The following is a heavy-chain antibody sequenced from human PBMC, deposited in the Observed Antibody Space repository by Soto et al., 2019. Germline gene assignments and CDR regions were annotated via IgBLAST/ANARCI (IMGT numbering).Heavy chain of an antibody. CDR1: GVSVSRDYQ. V-gene: IGHV4-30-4*01. CDR3: ARAWDF. Sequence: SETLSLTCTVSGVSVSRDYQWIWIRQPPGKGLEWVGHISYSGSPYYHPSLRSRLSISVDTSKNQFSLKVKSVTAADTAVYYCARAWDFWGPGTLVTVYS. CDR2: ISYSGSP. D-gene: IGHD1-26*01. J-gene: IGHJ1*01.